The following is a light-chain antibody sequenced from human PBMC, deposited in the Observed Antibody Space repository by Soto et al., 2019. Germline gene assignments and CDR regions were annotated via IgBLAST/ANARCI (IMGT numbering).Light chain of an antibody. J-gene: IGKJ5*01. Sequence: EIVLTQSPGILSLSPGERASLSCGASQSISSSFLAWYQQKPGQAPRLLIYGASSRATGIPDRFSGTGSETDFTLTISRLEPEDFTLYYCQQYVTSAITFGQGTALEIK. CDR3: QQYVTSAIT. CDR2: GAS. CDR1: QSISSSF. V-gene: IGKV3-20*01.